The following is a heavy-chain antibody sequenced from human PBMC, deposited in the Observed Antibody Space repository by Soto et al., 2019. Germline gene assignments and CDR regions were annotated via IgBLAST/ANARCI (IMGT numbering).Heavy chain of an antibody. CDR1: HGSISSSHW. Sequence: SETLSLTCAVSHGSISSSHWWSWVRQPPGKGLEWIGEIYHSGSTNYNPSLKSRVTISVDKSKNQFSLKLSSVTAADTAVYYCAREGGTTYGSGSFDYWGQGTLVTVS. CDR2: IYHSGST. CDR3: AREGGTTYGSGSFDY. V-gene: IGHV4-4*02. D-gene: IGHD3-10*01. J-gene: IGHJ4*02.